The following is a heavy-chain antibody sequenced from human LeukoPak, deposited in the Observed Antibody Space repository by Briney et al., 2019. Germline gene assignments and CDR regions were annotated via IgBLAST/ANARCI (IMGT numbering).Heavy chain of an antibody. Sequence: SEPLSLTCTVSGVSISSSSYYWGWIRQPPGKGLEWIGSIYYSGSTYYNPSLKSRVTISVDTSKNQFSLKLSSVTAADTAVYYCARLRAAADFDYWGQGTLVTVSS. CDR3: ARLRAAADFDY. D-gene: IGHD6-13*01. CDR2: IYYSGST. CDR1: GVSISSSSYY. V-gene: IGHV4-39*01. J-gene: IGHJ4*02.